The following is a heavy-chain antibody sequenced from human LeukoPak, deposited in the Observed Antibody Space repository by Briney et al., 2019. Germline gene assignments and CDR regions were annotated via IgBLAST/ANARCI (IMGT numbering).Heavy chain of an antibody. J-gene: IGHJ3*02. CDR2: INPSGGST. Sequence: ASVKVSCKASGYTFTSYYMHWVRQAPGQGLEWMGIINPSGGSTSYAQKFQGRVTMTRDMSTSTVYMELSSLRSEDTAVYYCARVYCTNGVCYLTAFDIWGQGTMVTVSS. CDR3: ARVYCTNGVCYLTAFDI. CDR1: GYTFTSYY. V-gene: IGHV1-46*01. D-gene: IGHD2-8*01.